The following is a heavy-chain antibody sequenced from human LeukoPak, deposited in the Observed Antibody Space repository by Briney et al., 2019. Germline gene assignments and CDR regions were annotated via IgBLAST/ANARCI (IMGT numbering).Heavy chain of an antibody. D-gene: IGHD6-19*01. CDR3: ASSGIAVAVDY. V-gene: IGHV3-33*01. J-gene: IGHJ4*02. CDR2: IWYDGSNK. Sequence: PGGSLRLSCAASGFTFSSYGMHWVRQAPGKGLEWVAVIWYDGSNKYYADSVKGRFTISRDNSKNTLYLQMNSLRAEDTAVYYCASSGIAVAVDYWGQGTLVTVSS. CDR1: GFTFSSYG.